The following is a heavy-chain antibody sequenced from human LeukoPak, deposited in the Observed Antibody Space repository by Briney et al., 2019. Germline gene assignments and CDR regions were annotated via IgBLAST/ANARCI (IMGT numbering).Heavy chain of an antibody. CDR3: ARVGLQIIGYYYGSGSYPVFDY. Sequence: SETLSLTCTVSGGSISSYYWSWIRQPPGKGLEWIGYIYYSGSTNYNPSLKSRVTISVDTSKNQFSLKLSSVTAADTAVYYCARVGLQIIGYYYGSGSYPVFDYWGQGTLVTVSS. D-gene: IGHD3-10*01. CDR1: GGSISSYY. CDR2: IYYSGST. J-gene: IGHJ4*02. V-gene: IGHV4-59*12.